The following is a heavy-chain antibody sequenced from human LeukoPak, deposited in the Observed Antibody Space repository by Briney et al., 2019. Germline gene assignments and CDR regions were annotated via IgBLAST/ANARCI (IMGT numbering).Heavy chain of an antibody. V-gene: IGHV4-31*03. D-gene: IGHD1-14*01. CDR2: IYYSGST. CDR3: ARDRGGTGGTDY. Sequence: PSQTLSLTCTVSGGSISSGGYYWSWIRQHPGKGLEWIGYIYYSGSTYYNPSLKSRVTISLDTSKNQFSLQLSSVTAADTAVYYCARDRGGTGGTDYWGQGTLVTVSS. CDR1: GGSISSGGYY. J-gene: IGHJ4*02.